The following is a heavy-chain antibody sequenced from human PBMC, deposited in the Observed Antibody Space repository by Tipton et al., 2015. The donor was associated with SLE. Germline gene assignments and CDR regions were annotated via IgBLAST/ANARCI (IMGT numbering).Heavy chain of an antibody. Sequence: GSLRLSCAASGFTFSSYKMNWVRQAPGKGLEWVSYISSSGSTIYYADSVKGRFTISRDNAKNSLYLQMNSLRAEDTAVYYCARDLGYTHAFDIWGQGTMVTVSS. D-gene: IGHD5-18*01. CDR2: ISSSGSTI. V-gene: IGHV3-48*03. J-gene: IGHJ3*02. CDR1: GFTFSSYK. CDR3: ARDLGYTHAFDI.